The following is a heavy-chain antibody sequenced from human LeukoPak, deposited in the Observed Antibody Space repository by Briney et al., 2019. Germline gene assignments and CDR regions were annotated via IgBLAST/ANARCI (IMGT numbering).Heavy chain of an antibody. J-gene: IGHJ3*02. V-gene: IGHV3-9*01. Sequence: GGSLRLSCAASGFTFDDYAMHWVRQAPGKGLEWVSGISWNSGSIGYADSVKGRFTISRDNSENTLYLQMNSLRAEDTAVYYCAKVGLSHALDIWGQGTMVTVSS. CDR2: ISWNSGSI. CDR1: GFTFDDYA. CDR3: AKVGLSHALDI.